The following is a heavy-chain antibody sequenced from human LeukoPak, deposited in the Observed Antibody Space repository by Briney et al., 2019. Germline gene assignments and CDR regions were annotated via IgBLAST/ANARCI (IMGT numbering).Heavy chain of an antibody. CDR3: ARSLGSYNAFDI. V-gene: IGHV3-48*04. J-gene: IGHJ3*02. CDR2: ISSSTSTI. Sequence: GGSLRLSCAASGFTFSSYRMNWVRQSPGKGLEWVSHISSSTSTIYYADSVKGRFTISRDNAKNSLYLQMNSLRAEDTAVYYCARSLGSYNAFDIWGQGTMITVPS. D-gene: IGHD1-26*01. CDR1: GFTFSSYR.